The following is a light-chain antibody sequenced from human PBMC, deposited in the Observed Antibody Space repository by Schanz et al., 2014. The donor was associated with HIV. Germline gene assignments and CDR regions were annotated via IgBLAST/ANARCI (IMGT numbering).Light chain of an antibody. V-gene: IGKV3-20*01. J-gene: IGKJ4*02. CDR3: HHYGDSRGT. CDR2: ATS. Sequence: EIVLTQSPGSLSLSPGERATLSCRASQSVGGSQLAWFQLKRGQPPRLLIYATSFRATGVPDRFSGTGSGTDFTLTISRLEPDDFAVYYCHHYGDSRGTFGGGTEVDI. CDR1: QSVGGSQ.